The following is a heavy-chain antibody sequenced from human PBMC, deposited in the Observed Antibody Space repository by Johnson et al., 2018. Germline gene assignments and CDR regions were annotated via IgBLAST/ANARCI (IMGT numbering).Heavy chain of an antibody. CDR1: GFTFSSYG. CDR3: ARDRATSYYYHMDV. Sequence: QVQLVQSGGGVVQPGRSLRLSCAASGFTFSSYGMHWVRQAPGKGLEWVAVISYDGSNKYYADSVKGRFTISRDNYKNTLFLQMNSLRAEDTAVYYCARDRATSYYYHMDVWGKGTTVNVSS. V-gene: IGHV3-30*03. CDR2: ISYDGSNK. J-gene: IGHJ6*03.